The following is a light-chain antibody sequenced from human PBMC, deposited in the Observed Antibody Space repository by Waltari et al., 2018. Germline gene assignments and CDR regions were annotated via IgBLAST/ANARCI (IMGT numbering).Light chain of an antibody. V-gene: IGKV3-20*01. CDR1: QSVGSSY. Sequence: EIVLTQSPGTLSLSPGERATLSCRASQSVGSSYLAWYQQKPGQAPRLLIYGASSGATGVPDKFSGSGSGTDFTLTISRLEPEDFAVYYCQQYGSSSITFGQGTRQEIK. J-gene: IGKJ5*01. CDR3: QQYGSSSIT. CDR2: GAS.